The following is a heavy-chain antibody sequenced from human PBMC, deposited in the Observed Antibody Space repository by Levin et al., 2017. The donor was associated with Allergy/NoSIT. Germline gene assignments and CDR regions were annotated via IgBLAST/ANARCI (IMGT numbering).Heavy chain of an antibody. D-gene: IGHD6-13*01. CDR2: ISGSGGST. CDR1: GFTFSSYG. J-gene: IGHJ4*02. V-gene: IGHV3-23*01. CDR3: AKLSGIAAGGTITNFDY. Sequence: GESLKISCAASGFTFSSYGMSWVRQAPGKGLEWVSAISGSGGSTYYADSVKGRFTISRDNSKNTLYMQMNSLRAEDTAVYYCAKLSGIAAGGTITNFDYWGQGTLVTVSS.